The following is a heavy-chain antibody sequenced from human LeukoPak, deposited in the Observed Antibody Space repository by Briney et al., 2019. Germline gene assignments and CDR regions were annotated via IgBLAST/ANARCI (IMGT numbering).Heavy chain of an antibody. CDR3: ARLDNRRFYDSSGQIDY. Sequence: SETLSLTCAVYGRSLSGYYFSWLRQPPGKGLEWIGEINHSGSTDYNPSLKSRVTISVDTSENQFPLKLSSVTAANTAVTYCARLDNRRFYDSSGQIDYWGQGTLVTVSS. V-gene: IGHV4-34*01. D-gene: IGHD3-22*01. J-gene: IGHJ4*02. CDR2: INHSGST. CDR1: GRSLSGYY.